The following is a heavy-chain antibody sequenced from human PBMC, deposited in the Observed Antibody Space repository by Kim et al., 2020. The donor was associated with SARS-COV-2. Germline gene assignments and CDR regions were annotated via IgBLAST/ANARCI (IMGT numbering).Heavy chain of an antibody. V-gene: IGHV4-34*01. CDR1: GGSFSGYY. CDR3: ARALYGDYEGETGGWFDP. D-gene: IGHD4-17*01. J-gene: IGHJ5*02. Sequence: SETLSLTCAVYGGSFSGYYWSWIRQPPGKGLEWIGEINHSGSTNYNPSLKSRVTISVDTSKNQFSLKLSSVTAADTAVYYCARALYGDYEGETGGWFDP. CDR2: INHSGST.